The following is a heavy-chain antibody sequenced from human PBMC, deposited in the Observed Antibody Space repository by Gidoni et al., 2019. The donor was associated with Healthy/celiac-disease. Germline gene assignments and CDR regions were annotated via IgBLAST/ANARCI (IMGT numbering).Heavy chain of an antibody. J-gene: IGHJ6*02. CDR3: ATVYDFWSGYYMDYYYGMDV. D-gene: IGHD3-3*01. CDR1: GYTFTSYD. V-gene: IGHV1-8*01. Sequence: QVQLVQSGAEVKKPGASVKVSCKASGYTFTSYDINWVRQATGQGLEWMGWMNPNSGNTGYAQKFQGRVTMTRNTSISTAYMELSSLRSEDTAVYYCATVYDFWSGYYMDYYYGMDVWGQGTTVTVSS. CDR2: MNPNSGNT.